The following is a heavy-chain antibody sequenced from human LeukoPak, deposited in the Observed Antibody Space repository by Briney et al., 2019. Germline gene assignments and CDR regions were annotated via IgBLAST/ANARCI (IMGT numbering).Heavy chain of an antibody. CDR1: GGSIISSSYD. Sequence: PSETLSLTCTVSGGSIISSSYDSGWIRQPPGNGLELVGSILYSGSTYSNPPLRSLLTISIDTSNNQFSLKLSSMTAADTAVYYCARASGYLGYWGQGTLVTVSS. V-gene: IGHV4-39*01. J-gene: IGHJ4*02. D-gene: IGHD2-15*01. CDR2: ILYSGST. CDR3: ARASGYLGY.